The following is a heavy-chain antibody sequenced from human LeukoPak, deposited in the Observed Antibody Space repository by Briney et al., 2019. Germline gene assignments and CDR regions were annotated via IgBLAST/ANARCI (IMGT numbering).Heavy chain of an antibody. CDR3: ARHERHYYGSGSLNWFDP. Sequence: PSETLSLTCTVSGGSISSSYYYWGWIRQPPGKGLEWIGSIYYSGSTYYNPSLKSRVTISVDTSKNQFSLKLSSVTAADTAVYYCARHERHYYGSGSLNWFDPRGQGTLVTVSS. J-gene: IGHJ5*02. D-gene: IGHD3-10*01. CDR1: GGSISSSYYY. CDR2: IYYSGST. V-gene: IGHV4-39*01.